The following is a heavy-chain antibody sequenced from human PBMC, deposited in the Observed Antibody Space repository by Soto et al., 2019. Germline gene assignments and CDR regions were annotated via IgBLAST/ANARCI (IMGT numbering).Heavy chain of an antibody. Sequence: QVQMVESGGGVVQLGRSLRLSCTPSGFIFSSYGFHWVRQPPGKGLEWVAVIWYDGSKTYYADSVKGRFTISRDDSKSTLYLQMNSLRDEDTAIYYCARDPATVTSYFDYWGQGTLVTVSS. CDR1: GFIFSSYG. V-gene: IGHV3-33*01. CDR2: IWYDGSKT. J-gene: IGHJ4*02. CDR3: ARDPATVTSYFDY. D-gene: IGHD4-17*01.